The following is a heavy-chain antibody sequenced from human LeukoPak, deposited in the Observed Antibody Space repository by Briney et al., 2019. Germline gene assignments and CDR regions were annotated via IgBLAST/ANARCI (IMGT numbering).Heavy chain of an antibody. CDR3: AREVEYYDSSGYRPHAFDI. D-gene: IGHD3-22*01. V-gene: IGHV4-59*05. CDR2: ISYSGGT. CDR1: AGSISSYY. Sequence: PSETLSLTCTVSAGSISSYYWTWIRQPPGKGLEWIGSISYSGGTAYNPSLRSRVTISVDTSKNQFSLKVNSVTAADTAVYYCAREVEYYDSSGYRPHAFDIWGQGTLVTVSS. J-gene: IGHJ3*02.